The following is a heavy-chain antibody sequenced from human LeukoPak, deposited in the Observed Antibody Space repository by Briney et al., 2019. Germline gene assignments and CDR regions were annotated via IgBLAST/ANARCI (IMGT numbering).Heavy chain of an antibody. J-gene: IGHJ6*03. D-gene: IGHD6-19*01. Sequence: SETLSLTCTVSGGSISSYYWSWIRQPPGKGLEWIGNIYYSGSTNYNPSLKSRVTISVDTSKNQFSLKLSSVTAADTAVYYCAREYSSGYYYYYMDVWGKGTTVTVS. CDR2: IYYSGST. V-gene: IGHV4-59*01. CDR3: AREYSSGYYYYYMDV. CDR1: GGSISSYY.